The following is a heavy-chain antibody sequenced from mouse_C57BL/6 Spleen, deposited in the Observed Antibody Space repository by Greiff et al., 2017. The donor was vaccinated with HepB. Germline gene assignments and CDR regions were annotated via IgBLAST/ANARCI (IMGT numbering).Heavy chain of an antibody. J-gene: IGHJ3*01. Sequence: EVQLQQSGPELVKPGASVKISCKASGYTFTDYYMNWVKQSHGKSLEWIGDINPNNGGTSYNQKLKGKATLTVDKSSSTAYMELRSLTSEDSAVYYCARPLITRSPFAYWGQGTLVTVSA. CDR1: GYTFTDYY. CDR2: INPNNGGT. V-gene: IGHV1-26*01. D-gene: IGHD1-1*01. CDR3: ARPLITRSPFAY.